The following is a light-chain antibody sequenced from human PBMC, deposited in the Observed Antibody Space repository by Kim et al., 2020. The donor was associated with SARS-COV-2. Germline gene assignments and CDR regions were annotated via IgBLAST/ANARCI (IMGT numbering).Light chain of an antibody. CDR2: QDS. V-gene: IGLV3-1*01. Sequence: SYELTQPPSVSVSPGQTASITCTGDKLGDKYACWYKQKPGQSPVLVIYQDSKRPSVIPERFSGSNSGNTDTLTISGTQAMDEADYYCQAWDSSTFYVFGTGTKVTVL. CDR1: KLGDKY. CDR3: QAWDSSTFYV. J-gene: IGLJ1*01.